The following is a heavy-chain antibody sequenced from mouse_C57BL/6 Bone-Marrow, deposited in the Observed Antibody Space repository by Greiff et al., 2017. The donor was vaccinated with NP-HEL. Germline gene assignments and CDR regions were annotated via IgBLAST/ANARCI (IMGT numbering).Heavy chain of an antibody. CDR3: ARGANWDYDGY. V-gene: IGHV1-82*01. Sequence: QVQLQQSGPELVKPGSSVKISCKASGYAFSSSWMNWVKQRPGKGLEWIGRIYPGDGDTNYNGKFKGKATLTADKSSSTAYMQLSSLPSEDSAVYVCARGANWDYDGYWGQGTTLTVSS. D-gene: IGHD4-1*01. CDR1: GYAFSSSW. CDR2: IYPGDGDT. J-gene: IGHJ2*01.